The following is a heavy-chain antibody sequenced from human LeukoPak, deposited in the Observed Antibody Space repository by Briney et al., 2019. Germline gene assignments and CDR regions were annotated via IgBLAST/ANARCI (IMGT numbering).Heavy chain of an antibody. V-gene: IGHV3-74*01. J-gene: IGHJ4*02. CDR2: ICPDGTVT. CDR3: ARDFRSADY. CDR1: GFTFSTYC. Sequence: GGSLRLSCAASGFTFSTYCMHWVRQAPGKGPTWVSRICPDGTVTNYADSVKARFIISRDNARNTVYLQMNSLRVEDTAVYYCARDFRSADYWGQGTLVTVSS.